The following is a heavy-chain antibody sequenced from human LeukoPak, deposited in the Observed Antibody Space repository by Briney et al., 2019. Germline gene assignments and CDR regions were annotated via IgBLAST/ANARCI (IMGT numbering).Heavy chain of an antibody. Sequence: GGSLXLSCAASGFTFSXYXXXXXRQAXXXXXXXXXSXXXXXXYXXXXDSXXXXXXXXRDNAKNSLYLQMNSLRAXSTAVYYCARAXDVTTFPPFDYWGQGTLVTVSS. V-gene: IGHV3-21*01. CDR2: XXXXXXYX. CDR1: GFTFSXYX. CDR3: ARAXDVTTFPPFDY. D-gene: IGHD4-17*01. J-gene: IGHJ4*02.